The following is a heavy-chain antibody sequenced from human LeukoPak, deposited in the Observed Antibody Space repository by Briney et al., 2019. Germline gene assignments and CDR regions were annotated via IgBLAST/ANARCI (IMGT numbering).Heavy chain of an antibody. J-gene: IGHJ4*02. Sequence: SQTLSLTCTVSGGSISSGGYYWSWIRQRPGKGLEWIGYIYYSGSTYYNPSLKSRVTISVDTSKNQFSLKLSSVTAADTAVYYCARVATTYYYDSSGYSFDYWGQGTLVTVSS. D-gene: IGHD3-22*01. V-gene: IGHV4-31*03. CDR2: IYYSGST. CDR1: GGSISSGGYY. CDR3: ARVATTYYYDSSGYSFDY.